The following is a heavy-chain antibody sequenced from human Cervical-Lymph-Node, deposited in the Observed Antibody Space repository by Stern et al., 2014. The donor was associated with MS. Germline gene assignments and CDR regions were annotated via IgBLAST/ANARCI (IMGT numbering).Heavy chain of an antibody. CDR2: IYYSGST. J-gene: IGHJ4*02. CDR3: ARGRDGYKSHFDY. Sequence: QVQLQESGPGLVKPSQTLSLTCTVSGGSISSGGYYWSWIRQHPGKGLEWIGYIYYSGSTYYNPSLKRRVTISVDTSKNQFSLKLSSVTAADTAVYYCARGRDGYKSHFDYWGQGTLVTVSS. V-gene: IGHV4-31*03. D-gene: IGHD5-24*01. CDR1: GGSISSGGYY.